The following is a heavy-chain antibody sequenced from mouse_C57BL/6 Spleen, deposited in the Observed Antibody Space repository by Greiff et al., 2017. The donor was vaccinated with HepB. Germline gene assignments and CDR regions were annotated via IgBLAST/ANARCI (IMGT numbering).Heavy chain of an antibody. CDR3: ARGETAQATLYYYAMDY. CDR1: GYTFTSYW. J-gene: IGHJ4*01. V-gene: IGHV1-53*01. CDR2: INPSNGGT. D-gene: IGHD3-2*02. Sequence: VQLQQPGTELVKPGASVKLSCKASGYTFTSYWMHWVKQRPGQGLEWIGNINPSNGGTNYNEKFKSKATLTVDKSSSTAYMQLSSLTSEDSAVYYCARGETAQATLYYYAMDYWGQGTSVTVSS.